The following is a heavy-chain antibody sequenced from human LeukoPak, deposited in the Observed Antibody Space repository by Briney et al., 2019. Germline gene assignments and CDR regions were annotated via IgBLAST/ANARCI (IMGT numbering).Heavy chain of an antibody. CDR3: AKKSGDHFHFDF. Sequence: GGSLRPSCAASGFTFNNYGMGWVRQTPGKGLEWVATIGTSGANTYHADSVKGRFTISRDNSKSTLYLQMNSLRAEDTAVYHCAKKSGDHFHFDFWGQGTLVTVSS. V-gene: IGHV3-23*01. CDR1: GFTFNNYG. D-gene: IGHD2-21*01. CDR2: IGTSGANT. J-gene: IGHJ4*02.